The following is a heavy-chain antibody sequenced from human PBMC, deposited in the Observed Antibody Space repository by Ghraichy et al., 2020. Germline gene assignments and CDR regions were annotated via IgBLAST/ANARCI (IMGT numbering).Heavy chain of an antibody. CDR3: ARVFGSGSYSDWYFDL. CDR2: ISSSSSYI. Sequence: GGSLRLSCAASGFTFSSYSMNWVRQAPGKGLEWVSSISSSSSYIYYADSVKGRFTISRDNAKNSLYLQMNSLRAEDTAVYYCARVFGSGSYSDWYFDLWGRGTLVTVSS. J-gene: IGHJ2*01. CDR1: GFTFSSYS. V-gene: IGHV3-21*01. D-gene: IGHD3-10*01.